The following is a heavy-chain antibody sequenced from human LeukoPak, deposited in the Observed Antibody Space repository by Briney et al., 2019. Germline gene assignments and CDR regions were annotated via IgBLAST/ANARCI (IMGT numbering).Heavy chain of an antibody. Sequence: VASVKVSCKASGYTFTGYYMHWVRQAPGQGLEWMGWISAYNGNTNYPQKLQGRVTMTTDTSTSTAYMELRSLRSDDTAVYYCARGFLLASTIAEFDYWGQGTLVTVSS. V-gene: IGHV1-18*04. CDR2: ISAYNGNT. D-gene: IGHD2-2*01. J-gene: IGHJ4*02. CDR1: GYTFTGYY. CDR3: ARGFLLASTIAEFDY.